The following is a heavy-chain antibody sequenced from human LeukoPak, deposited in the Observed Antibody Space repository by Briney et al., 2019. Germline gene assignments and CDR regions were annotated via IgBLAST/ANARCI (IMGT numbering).Heavy chain of an antibody. D-gene: IGHD3-22*01. J-gene: IGHJ5*02. Sequence: PSETLSLTCTVSGGSISSHHWRWIRQPPGKGLEWIGYIYYSGSTNYNPSLKSRVTISVDTSKNQFSLKLSSVTAADTAVYYCARDRGRDYYDSSGYSLIFNWFDPWGQGTLVTVSS. CDR2: IYYSGST. V-gene: IGHV4-59*11. CDR3: ARDRGRDYYDSSGYSLIFNWFDP. CDR1: GGSISSHH.